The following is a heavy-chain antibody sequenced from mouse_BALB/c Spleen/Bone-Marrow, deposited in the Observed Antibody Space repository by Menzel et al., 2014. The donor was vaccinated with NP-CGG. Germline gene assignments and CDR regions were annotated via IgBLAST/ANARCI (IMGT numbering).Heavy chain of an antibody. Sequence: EVMLVESGGGLVQPGGSLRLSCETSGFTFTDYYMSWVRQPPGKALEWLGFIRNKAKGYTTDYSASVKGRFTISRGNSQSISYLQVNTLRAEDSATYYCARDENVGIYWYFDVWGAGTTVTVSS. CDR3: ARDENVGIYWYFDV. CDR1: GFTFTDYY. V-gene: IGHV7-3*02. CDR2: IRNKAKGYTT. J-gene: IGHJ1*01.